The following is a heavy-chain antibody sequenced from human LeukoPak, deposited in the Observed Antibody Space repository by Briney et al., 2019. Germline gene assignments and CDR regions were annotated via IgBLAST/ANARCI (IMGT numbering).Heavy chain of an antibody. CDR1: GFTFNTYA. CDR2: ITGNAGLI. V-gene: IGHV3-23*01. J-gene: IGHJ4*02. CDR3: VKDRTPEGYYSIDY. D-gene: IGHD3-22*01. Sequence: GGSLRLSCAASGFTFNTYAMNWVRQAPGKGLEWVSVITGNAGLIAYADSVRGRFTISRDNSKNMLYLQMNSLTAEDTAVYYCVKDRTPEGYYSIDYWGQGTPVTVSS.